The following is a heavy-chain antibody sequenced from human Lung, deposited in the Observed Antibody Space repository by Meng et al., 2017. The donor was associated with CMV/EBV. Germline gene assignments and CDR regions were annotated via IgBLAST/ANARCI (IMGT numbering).Heavy chain of an antibody. J-gene: IGHJ6*02. CDR3: AKATVSAAGFPHMDV. CDR1: GFTFDDHA. Sequence: ESXKISXAASGFTFDDHAMHCVRQAPGKGLEWISLISWDGGSTYYADSVNGRFTTSRDNSENSLYLQINSLRVEDTAVYYCAKATVSAAGFPHMDVWGQGTXVTVAS. CDR2: ISWDGGST. V-gene: IGHV3-43D*03. D-gene: IGHD6-13*01.